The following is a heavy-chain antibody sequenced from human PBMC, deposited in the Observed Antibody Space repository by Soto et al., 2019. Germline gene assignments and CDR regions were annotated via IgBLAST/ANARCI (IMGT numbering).Heavy chain of an antibody. V-gene: IGHV3-21*01. CDR3: ARDQDYDFWSGYYYYYGMDV. D-gene: IGHD3-3*01. J-gene: IGHJ6*02. CDR2: ISSSSSYI. CDR1: GFTFSSYS. Sequence: GGSLRLSCAASGFTFSSYSMNWVRQAPGKGLEWVSSISSSSSYIYYADSVKGRFTISRDNAKNSLYLQMNSLRAEDTAVYYFARDQDYDFWSGYYYYYGMDVWGQGTTVTVSS.